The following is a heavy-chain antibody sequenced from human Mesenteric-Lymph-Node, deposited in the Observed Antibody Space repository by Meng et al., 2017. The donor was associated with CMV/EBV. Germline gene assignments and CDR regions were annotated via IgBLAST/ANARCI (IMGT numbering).Heavy chain of an antibody. CDR2: INPNSGGT. CDR1: GYTFTGYY. J-gene: IGHJ4*02. Sequence: ASVKVSCKASGYTFTGYYMHWVRRAPGQGLEWMGWINPNSGGTNYAQKFQGRVTMTRDTSISTAYMELSRLRSDDTAVYYCASGARLRFLEWLLYGSLDYWGQGTLVTVSS. D-gene: IGHD3-3*01. V-gene: IGHV1-2*02. CDR3: ASGARLRFLEWLLYGSLDY.